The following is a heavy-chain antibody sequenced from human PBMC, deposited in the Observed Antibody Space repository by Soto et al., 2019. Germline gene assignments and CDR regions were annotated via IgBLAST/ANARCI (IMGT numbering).Heavy chain of an antibody. J-gene: IGHJ3*01. D-gene: IGHD5-12*01. CDR1: GYTFANYC. CDR2: IDPSDSYT. V-gene: IGHV5-10-1*01. CDR3: ARPQDNVRLGESFEF. Sequence: GESLKISCPASGYTFANYCISWGRQMPGRGLVWRGRIDPSDSYTTYSWPFQRHVTMSVDTSIATAYLRVTGLSVSDTAMYFCARPQDNVRLGESFEFWGQGTIITVS.